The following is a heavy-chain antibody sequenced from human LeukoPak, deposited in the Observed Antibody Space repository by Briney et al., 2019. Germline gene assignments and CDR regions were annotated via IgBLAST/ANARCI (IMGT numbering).Heavy chain of an antibody. CDR2: IYYSGST. CDR3: ARHDYGDYYY. D-gene: IGHD4-17*01. CDR1: GGSISSSGY. V-gene: IGHV4-39*01. J-gene: IGHJ4*02. Sequence: SETLSLTCIVPGGSISSSGYWGWIRQPPGKGLEWIGSIYYSGSTYYSPSLKSRVTISVDTSKNQFSLKLNSVTAADTAVYYCARHDYGDYYYWGQGTLVTVSS.